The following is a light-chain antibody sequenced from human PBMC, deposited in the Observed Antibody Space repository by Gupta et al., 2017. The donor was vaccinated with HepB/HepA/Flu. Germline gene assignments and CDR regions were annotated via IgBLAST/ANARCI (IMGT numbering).Light chain of an antibody. J-gene: IGLJ1*01. CDR2: DVN. CDR1: SRDVGSYNF. V-gene: IGLV2-8*01. CDR3: SSYADSNNYV. Sequence: QSALTHPPSASGSPGQSVTISCTGTSRDVGSYNFVSWYQQHPHKAPKLILYDVNKRPSGVPDRFSGSKSGNTASLTVSGLQAEDEADYYCSSYADSNNYVFGTGTWVTVL.